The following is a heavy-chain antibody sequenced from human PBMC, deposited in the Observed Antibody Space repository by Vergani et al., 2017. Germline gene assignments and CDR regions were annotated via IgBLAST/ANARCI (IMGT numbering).Heavy chain of an antibody. CDR2: IYSGGST. D-gene: IGHD1-7*01. V-gene: IGHV3-53*01. CDR3: ARDRQELRYYYYMDV. Sequence: EVQLVESGGGLIQPGGSLRLSCAASGFTVSSNYMSWVRQAPGKGLEWVSVIYSGGSTYYADSVKGRFTISRDNSKNTLYLQMNSLRDEDTAVYYCARDRQELRYYYYMDVWGKGTTVTVS. J-gene: IGHJ6*03. CDR1: GFTVSSNY.